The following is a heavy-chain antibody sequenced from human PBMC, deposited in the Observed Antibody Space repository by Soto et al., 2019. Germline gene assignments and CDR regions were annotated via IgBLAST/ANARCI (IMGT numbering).Heavy chain of an antibody. CDR3: AKVGPRRTSVYFFDY. CDR2: VSASGLNT. CDR1: GFTFSTYV. J-gene: IGHJ4*02. Sequence: GGSLRLSCAASGFTFSTYVMAWVRQAPGRGLEWVSGVSASGLNTDYADPVKGRFYISRDNSKNTVSLHMNSLRAEDTALYYCAKVGPRRTSVYFFDYWGQGTPVTVSS. D-gene: IGHD2-8*01. V-gene: IGHV3-23*01.